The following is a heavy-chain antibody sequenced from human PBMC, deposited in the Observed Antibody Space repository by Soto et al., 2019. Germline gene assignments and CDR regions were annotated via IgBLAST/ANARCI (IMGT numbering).Heavy chain of an antibody. V-gene: IGHV1-18*01. CDR2: ISAYNGNT. Sequence: ASVKVSCKASGYTFTSYGISWVRQAPGQGLEWMGWISAYNGNTNYAQKLQGRVTMTTDTSTSTAYMELRSLRSDDTAVYYCARDGRVGATLQHYRLAGCGQGTTVTVSS. J-gene: IGHJ6*02. D-gene: IGHD1-26*01. CDR1: GYTFTSYG. CDR3: ARDGRVGATLQHYRLAG.